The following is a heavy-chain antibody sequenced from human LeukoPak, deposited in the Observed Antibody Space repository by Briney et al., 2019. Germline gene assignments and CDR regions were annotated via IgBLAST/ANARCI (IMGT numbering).Heavy chain of an antibody. J-gene: IGHJ1*01. CDR2: IFYSGST. CDR3: ASVSYDTSLQH. Sequence: SETLSLTCTVSGGSISSNNYYWGWIRQPPRKGLEWIGSIFYSGSTYYNPSLKGRVTISVDTSKNQFSLRLSSVTAADTAIYYCASVSYDTSLQHWGQGTLVTVSS. V-gene: IGHV4-39*07. D-gene: IGHD3-22*01. CDR1: GGSISSNNYY.